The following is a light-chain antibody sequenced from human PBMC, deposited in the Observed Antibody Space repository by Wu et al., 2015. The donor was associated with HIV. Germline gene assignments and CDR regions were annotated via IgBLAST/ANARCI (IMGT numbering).Light chain of an antibody. V-gene: IGKV1-27*01. CDR1: QGISNY. J-gene: IGKJ3*01. CDR3: QKYYSRPSFT. CDR2: AAS. Sequence: DIQMTQSPSSLSASVGDRVTITCRASQGISNYLAWFQQIPGKVPKLLIYAASTLQSGVPSRFSGSGSGTDFTLTISSLQPEDVAPYYCQKYYSRPSFTFGPGPSGYQT.